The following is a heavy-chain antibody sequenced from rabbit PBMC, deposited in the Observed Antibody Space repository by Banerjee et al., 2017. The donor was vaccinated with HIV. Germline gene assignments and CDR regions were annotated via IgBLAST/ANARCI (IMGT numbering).Heavy chain of an antibody. CDR1: GIDFSSSYW. CDR2: ISTASGST. Sequence: QSLEESGGDLVKPGASLTLTCTASGIDFSSSYWICWVRQAPGKGLEWIACISTASGSTYYASWAKGRFTISKTSSTTVTLQMTSLTAADTATYFCARGSNYWRDWLDFWGPGTLVTVS. J-gene: IGHJ5*01. V-gene: IGHV1S40*01. D-gene: IGHD8-1*01. CDR3: ARGSNYWRDWLDF.